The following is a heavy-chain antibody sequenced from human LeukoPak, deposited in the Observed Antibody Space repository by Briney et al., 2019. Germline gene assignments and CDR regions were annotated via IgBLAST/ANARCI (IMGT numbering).Heavy chain of an antibody. CDR3: ARTPTGDRVIDY. CDR1: GVSIRSYY. Sequence: SETLSLTCTVSGVSIRSYYWSWIRQSPGKGLEWIGHISNSGTTNYNPSLKNRVTISVDTSGNQFSLKLTSVTAADTAVYYCARTPTGDRVIDYWGQGTLVTVSS. CDR2: ISNSGTT. D-gene: IGHD1-1*01. J-gene: IGHJ4*02. V-gene: IGHV4-59*01.